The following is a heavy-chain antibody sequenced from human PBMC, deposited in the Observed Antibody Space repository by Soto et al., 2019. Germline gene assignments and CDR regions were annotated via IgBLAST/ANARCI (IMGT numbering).Heavy chain of an antibody. D-gene: IGHD2-2*01. CDR3: ARDFRDACYFDY. Sequence: EVQLVDSGGGLVKPGGSLRLSCAASGFTFSSYSMNWVRQAPGKGLEWVSSISSGGSYIYYADSVKGRFTISRDNAKNSLYLQMNGLRAEDKAVYYCARDFRDACYFDYWGQGTLVTVSS. J-gene: IGHJ4*02. CDR1: GFTFSSYS. V-gene: IGHV3-21*01. CDR2: ISSGGSYI.